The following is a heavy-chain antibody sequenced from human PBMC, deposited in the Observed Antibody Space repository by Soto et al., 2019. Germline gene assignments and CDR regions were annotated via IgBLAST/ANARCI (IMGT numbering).Heavy chain of an antibody. CDR1: GGTFSTFS. CDR3: ARLVPLSGLLPAGVAGAVDL. CDR2: ITPILGIA. J-gene: IGHJ3*01. V-gene: IGHV1-69*02. D-gene: IGHD2-15*01. Sequence: QVQLVQSGADVKTPGSSVKVSCQASGGTFSTFSLSWVRQAPGQGLEWLGRITPILGIAIYAQKFQGRLSINADKYTDTAHTKLSNLKSEDTAVDYCARLVPLSGLLPAGVAGAVDLWGQGTMVTVSS.